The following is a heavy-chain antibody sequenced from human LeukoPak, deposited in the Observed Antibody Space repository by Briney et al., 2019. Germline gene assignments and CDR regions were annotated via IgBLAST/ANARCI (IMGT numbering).Heavy chain of an antibody. CDR1: GFTFSSYA. J-gene: IGHJ4*02. CDR2: ISGSGGST. V-gene: IGHV3-23*01. Sequence: PGGSLRLSCAASGFTFSSYAMSWVRQAPGKGLEWVSAISGSGGSTYYADSVKGRFTISRDNSKNTLYLQMNSLRAEDTAVYYCAREWVVVTANGLDYWGQGTLVTVSS. D-gene: IGHD2-21*02. CDR3: AREWVVVTANGLDY.